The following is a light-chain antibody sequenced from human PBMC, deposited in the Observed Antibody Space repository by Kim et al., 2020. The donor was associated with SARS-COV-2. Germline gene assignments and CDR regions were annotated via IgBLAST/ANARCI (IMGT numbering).Light chain of an antibody. CDR1: QSVSGN. CDR2: GAS. J-gene: IGKJ2*01. V-gene: IGKV3-15*01. CDR3: QQYNKWPYT. Sequence: SVSPGESATLPCRASQSVSGNLAWYQHKPGQAPRLFIYGASTRATGIPARFRGSGSGTEFTLTITSLQSEDFAVYYCQQYNKWPYTFGQGTKLEI.